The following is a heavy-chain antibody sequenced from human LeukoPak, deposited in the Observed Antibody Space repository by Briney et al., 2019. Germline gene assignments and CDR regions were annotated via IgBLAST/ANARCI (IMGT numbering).Heavy chain of an antibody. V-gene: IGHV3-7*01. CDR3: ARDYFSRAALLGYFDL. CDR2: VKYDGSEK. CDR1: GFTFSTYW. D-gene: IGHD2-15*01. Sequence: PGGSLRLSCAASGFTFSTYWMSWVRQAPGKGLEWVASVKYDGSEKYYVDSVNGRFTISRDNAKNSLYLQMNSLRAEDTAVYYCARDYFSRAALLGYFDLWGRGTLVTVSS. J-gene: IGHJ2*01.